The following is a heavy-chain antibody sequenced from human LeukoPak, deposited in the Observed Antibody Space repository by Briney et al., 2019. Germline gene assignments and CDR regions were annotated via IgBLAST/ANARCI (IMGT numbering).Heavy chain of an antibody. CDR2: ISYDGSNK. D-gene: IGHD3-3*01. CDR1: GFTFSSYG. J-gene: IGHJ4*02. Sequence: PGRSLRLSCAASGFTFSSYGMHWVRQAPGKGLEWVAVISYDGSNKYYADSVKGRFTISRDNSKNTLYLQMNSLRAEDTAVYYCARGVNYDFWSGYYLANYFDYWGQGTLVTVSS. V-gene: IGHV3-30*03. CDR3: ARGVNYDFWSGYYLANYFDY.